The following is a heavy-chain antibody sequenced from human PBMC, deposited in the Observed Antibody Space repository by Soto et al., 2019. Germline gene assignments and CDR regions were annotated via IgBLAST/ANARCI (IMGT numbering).Heavy chain of an antibody. CDR3: TTDLVTYYYDSSGYYGENWFDP. V-gene: IGHV3-15*01. D-gene: IGHD3-22*01. CDR1: GFTFSNAW. Sequence: GSLRLSCAASGFTFSNAWMSWVRQAPGKGLEWVGRIKSKTDGGTTDYAAPVKGRFTISRDDSKNTLYLQMNSLKTEDTAVYYCTTDLVTYYYDSSGYYGENWFDPWGQGTLVTVSS. J-gene: IGHJ5*02. CDR2: IKSKTDGGTT.